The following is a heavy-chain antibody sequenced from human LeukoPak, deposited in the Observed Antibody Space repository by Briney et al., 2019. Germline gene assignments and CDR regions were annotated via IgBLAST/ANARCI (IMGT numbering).Heavy chain of an antibody. CDR1: GGSISSYY. CDR3: ARFESGTTDAFDI. D-gene: IGHD4-11*01. CDR2: IYYSGST. V-gene: IGHV4-59*08. J-gene: IGHJ3*02. Sequence: SETLSLTCTVSGGSISSYYWSWIRQPPGKRLEWIGYIYYSGSTNYNPSLKSRVTISVDTSKNQFSLKLSSVTAADTAVYYCARFESGTTDAFDIWGQGTMVTVSS.